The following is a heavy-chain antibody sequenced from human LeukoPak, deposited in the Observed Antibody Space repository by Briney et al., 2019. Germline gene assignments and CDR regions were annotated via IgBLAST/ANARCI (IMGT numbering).Heavy chain of an antibody. CDR3: AKTDPVLLWFGELNY. J-gene: IGHJ4*02. CDR1: GFTFTSHS. V-gene: IGHV3-21*01. Sequence: PGGSLRLSCAASGFTFTSHSMDWVRQAPGKGLEWVSSISSSSDYIYYADSVKGRFTISRDNAKNTLYLQMNSLRAEDTAVYYCAKTDPVLLWFGELNYWGQGTLVTVSS. CDR2: ISSSSDYI. D-gene: IGHD3-10*01.